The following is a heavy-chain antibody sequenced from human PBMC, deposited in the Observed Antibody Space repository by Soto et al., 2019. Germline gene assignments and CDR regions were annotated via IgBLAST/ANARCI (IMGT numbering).Heavy chain of an antibody. D-gene: IGHD2-21*01. CDR2: ISTYNDNT. CDR3: ARVLGIAVIGIGYYGMAV. CDR1: GYSFTNYG. V-gene: IGHV1-18*01. J-gene: IGHJ6*02. Sequence: QVQLVQSGAEVKKPGASVKVSCKASGYSFTNYGISWVRQAPGQGLEWMGWISTYNDNTYYAQNFQGRVTMTTDTXKXTXXIGLRSLRSDDTAVYYWARVLGIAVIGIGYYGMAVWGLGTTVTVSS.